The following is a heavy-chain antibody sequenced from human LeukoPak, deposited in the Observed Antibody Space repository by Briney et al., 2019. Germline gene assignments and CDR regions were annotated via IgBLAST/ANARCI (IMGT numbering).Heavy chain of an antibody. V-gene: IGHV1-2*02. CDR2: INPNSGGT. J-gene: IGHJ4*02. Sequence: ASVKVSCKASGYTFTGYYMHWVRQAPGQGLEWMGWINPNSGGTNYAQKFQGRVTMTRDTSISTAYMELSRLRSDDTAVYYCARGGRITMVRGNKAPDYWGQGTLVTVSS. CDR1: GYTFTGYY. CDR3: ARGGRITMVRGNKAPDY. D-gene: IGHD3-10*01.